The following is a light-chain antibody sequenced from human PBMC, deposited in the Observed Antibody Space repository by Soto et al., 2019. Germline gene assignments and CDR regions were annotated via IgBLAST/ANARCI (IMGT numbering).Light chain of an antibody. CDR1: QSVGSY. Sequence: EVVLTQSPATLSLSPGERATLSCRASQSVGSYLAWYQHKPGQPPRLLIYDASNRATGIPARFSGSGSGTDFTLTISSLEPEDFAVYYCQQRSNWSPTSTFGQGTKVEIK. V-gene: IGKV3-11*01. CDR2: DAS. CDR3: QQRSNWSPTST. J-gene: IGKJ1*01.